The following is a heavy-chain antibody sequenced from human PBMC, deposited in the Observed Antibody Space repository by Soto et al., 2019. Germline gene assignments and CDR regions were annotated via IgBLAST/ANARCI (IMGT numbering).Heavy chain of an antibody. D-gene: IGHD6-19*01. CDR1: GFTVSNLY. CDR3: ARDTLGGADYFLH. J-gene: IGHJ4*02. CDR2: ISSGGST. V-gene: IGHV3-66*01. Sequence: EVQLVESGGGLVQPGGSLRLSCAASGFTVSNLYMTWVRQAPGKGLQWVAVISSGGSTYYTDSVKGRFTISRDNSKNTLYLEMNSLIAEDTAVYYCARDTLGGADYFLHGGQGTLVTVSS.